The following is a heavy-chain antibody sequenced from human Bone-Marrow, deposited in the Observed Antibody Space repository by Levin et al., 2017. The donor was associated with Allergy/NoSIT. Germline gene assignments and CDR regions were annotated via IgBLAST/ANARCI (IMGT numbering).Heavy chain of an antibody. CDR3: AKDPGGWLPDY. D-gene: IGHD5-24*01. Sequence: GGSLRLSCAASGFTFSSYGMHWVRQAPGKGLEWVAVISYDGSNKYYADSVKGRFTISRDNSKNTLYLQMNSLRAEDTAVYYCAKDPGGWLPDYWGQGTLVTVSS. CDR2: ISYDGSNK. CDR1: GFTFSSYG. J-gene: IGHJ4*02. V-gene: IGHV3-30*18.